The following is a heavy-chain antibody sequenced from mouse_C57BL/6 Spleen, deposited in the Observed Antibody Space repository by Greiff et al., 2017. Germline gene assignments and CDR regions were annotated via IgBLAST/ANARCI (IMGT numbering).Heavy chain of an antibody. D-gene: IGHD2-14*01. CDR2: INPNNGGT. V-gene: IGHV1-18*01. CDR3: ARRGYGGNSFDY. Sequence: EVQRVESGPELVKPGASVKIPCKASGYTFTDYNMDWVKQSHGKSLEWIGDINPNNGGTIYNQKFKGKATLTVDKSSSTAYMELRSLTSEDTAVYYCARRGYGGNSFDYWGQGTTLTVSS. J-gene: IGHJ2*01. CDR1: GYTFTDYN.